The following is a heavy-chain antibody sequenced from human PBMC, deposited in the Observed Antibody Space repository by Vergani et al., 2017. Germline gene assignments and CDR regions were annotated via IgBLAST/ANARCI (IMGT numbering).Heavy chain of an antibody. Sequence: QVQLVESGGGVVQPGRSLRLSCAASGFTFSSYGMHWVRQAPGKGLEWVAVIWYDGSNKYYADSVKGRFTISRDNSKNTLYLQMNSLRAEDTAVYYCARDKDIVVVPAAIRLGGMDVWGQGTTVTVSS. CDR1: GFTFSSYG. CDR3: ARDKDIVVVPAAIRLGGMDV. D-gene: IGHD2-2*01. CDR2: IWYDGSNK. V-gene: IGHV3-33*01. J-gene: IGHJ6*02.